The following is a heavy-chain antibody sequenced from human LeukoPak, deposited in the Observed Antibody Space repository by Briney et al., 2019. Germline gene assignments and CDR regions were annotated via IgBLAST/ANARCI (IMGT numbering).Heavy chain of an antibody. CDR1: AYTFTSYA. V-gene: IGHV1-18*01. D-gene: IGHD6-19*01. CDR2: ISVYNGNT. CDR3: ARERSSITVAGFFDY. Sequence: GSVQVSCQASAYTFTSYAISWMRQAPGQGLEWMGWISVYNGNTNYAQKLQGRVTMTTDTSTNTAYMELRSLRFDDTAVYYCARERSSITVAGFFDYWGQGTLVTVSS. J-gene: IGHJ4*02.